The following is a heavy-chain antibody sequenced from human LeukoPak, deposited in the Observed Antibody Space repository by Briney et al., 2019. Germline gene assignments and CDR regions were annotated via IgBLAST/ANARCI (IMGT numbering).Heavy chain of an antibody. V-gene: IGHV1-69*04. CDR2: IIPIFGIA. CDR1: GGTFSSYA. J-gene: IGHJ6*04. CDR3: ARSYQQEEYGMDV. D-gene: IGHD2-2*01. Sequence: PVRVSCKASGGTFSSYAISWVRQAPGQGREWMGRIIPIFGIANYAQKFQGRVTITADKSTSTAYMELSSLRSEDTAVYYCARSYQQEEYGMDVWGKGTTVTVSS.